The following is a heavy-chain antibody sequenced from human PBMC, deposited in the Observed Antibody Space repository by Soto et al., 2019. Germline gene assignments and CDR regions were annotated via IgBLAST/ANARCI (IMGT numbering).Heavy chain of an antibody. CDR2: ISDDGSIK. CDR1: GFTFTTYA. J-gene: IGHJ6*02. Sequence: QVQLVESGGGVVQPGRSLRLSCAASGFTFTTYAFHWVRQAPGKGLEWVTLISDDGSIKYFADSVKGRFTISRDNSKSTLYLQMNSLRVEDTAVYYCARGVGDYYYGMTSGAKGPRSPSP. D-gene: IGHD3-16*01. CDR3: ARGVGDYYYGMTS. V-gene: IGHV3-30-3*01.